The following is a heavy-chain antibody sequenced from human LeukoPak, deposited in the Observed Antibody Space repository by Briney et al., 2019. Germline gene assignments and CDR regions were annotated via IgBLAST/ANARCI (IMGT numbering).Heavy chain of an antibody. V-gene: IGHV7-4-1*02. Sequence: ASVKVSCKASGYTFTSYAMNWVRQAPGQGLEWMGWINTNTGNPTYAQGFTGRFVFSLDTSVSTAYLQISSLKAEDTAVYYCARDGSSSWYHYYYYYGMDVWGQGTTVTVS. J-gene: IGHJ6*02. CDR3: ARDGSSSWYHYYYYYGMDV. CDR1: GYTFTSYA. D-gene: IGHD6-13*01. CDR2: INTNTGNP.